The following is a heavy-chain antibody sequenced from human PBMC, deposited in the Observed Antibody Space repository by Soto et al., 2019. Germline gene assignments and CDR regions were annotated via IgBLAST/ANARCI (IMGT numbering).Heavy chain of an antibody. V-gene: IGHV1-2*04. CDR2: INPNSGGT. D-gene: IGHD2-2*01. Sequence: ASVKVSCKASGYTFTGYYMHWVRQAPGRGLEWMGWINPNSGGTNYAQKFQGWVTMTRDTSISTAYMEVRSLRSDDTAVYYCAREGTCSSTSCPTYFSFGMDVWGQRTTVTVSS. J-gene: IGHJ6*02. CDR3: AREGTCSSTSCPTYFSFGMDV. CDR1: GYTFTGYY.